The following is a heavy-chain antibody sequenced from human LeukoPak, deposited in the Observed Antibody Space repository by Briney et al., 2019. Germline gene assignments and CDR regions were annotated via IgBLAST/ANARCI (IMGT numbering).Heavy chain of an antibody. CDR1: GFSFSSYA. CDR3: AKNAEREKHLTPKTYKWNSYCDY. V-gene: IGHV3-23*01. CDR2: MSGSGGST. J-gene: IGHJ4*02. D-gene: IGHD1-7*01. Sequence: PGGSLRLSCAASGFSFSSYAMSWVRQAPGKGLEWVSVMSGSGGSTYYADSVKGRFTISRDNSKNTLYLQMNSLRAEDKGVYYCAKNAEREKHLTPKTYKWNSYCDYWGQGTLVTVSS.